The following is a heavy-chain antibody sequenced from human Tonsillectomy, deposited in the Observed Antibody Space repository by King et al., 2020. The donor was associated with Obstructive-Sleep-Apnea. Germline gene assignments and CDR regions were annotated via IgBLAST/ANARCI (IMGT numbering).Heavy chain of an antibody. J-gene: IGHJ4*02. CDR2: IYYSGST. CDR3: ARDEMRYIEWELLPGATTL. Sequence: QLQESGPGLVKPSETLSLTCTVSGGSISSSSYYWGWIRQPPGKGLEWIGSIYYSGSTYYNPSLKSRVTISVDTSKIQFSLKLSSVTAADTAVYYCARDEMRYIEWELLPGATTLWGQGTLVTVSS. V-gene: IGHV4-39*07. D-gene: IGHD1-26*01. CDR1: GGSISSSSYY.